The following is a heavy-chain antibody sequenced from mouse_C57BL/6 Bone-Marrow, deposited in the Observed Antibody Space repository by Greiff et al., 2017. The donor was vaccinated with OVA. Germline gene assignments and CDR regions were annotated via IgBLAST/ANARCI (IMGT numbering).Heavy chain of an antibody. Sequence: QVQLQQSGAELARPGASVKLSCKASGYTFTSSGISWVKQRTGQGLEWIGEIYPRSGNTYYNEKFKGKATLTADKSSIPAYMELRSLTSEDSAVYFCARNWDSFAYWGQGTLVTVSA. CDR3: ARNWDSFAY. D-gene: IGHD4-1*01. J-gene: IGHJ3*01. V-gene: IGHV1-81*01. CDR2: IYPRSGNT. CDR1: GYTFTSSG.